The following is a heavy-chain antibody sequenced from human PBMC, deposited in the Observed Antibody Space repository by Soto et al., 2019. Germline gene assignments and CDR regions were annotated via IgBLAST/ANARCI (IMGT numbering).Heavy chain of an antibody. Sequence: QVQLVESGGGVVQPGRSLRLSCAASGFTFSSYAMHWVRQAPGKGLQWVAVVSYHGTKTFYADSVKGRFTISRDNSKNTLFRRMNSLGPEDTAVYYCARASDHYGSGNYPQLGADVWGQGTTVTVSS. V-gene: IGHV3-30*04. CDR1: GFTFSSYA. J-gene: IGHJ6*02. CDR3: ARASDHYGSGNYPQLGADV. D-gene: IGHD3-10*01. CDR2: VSYHGTKT.